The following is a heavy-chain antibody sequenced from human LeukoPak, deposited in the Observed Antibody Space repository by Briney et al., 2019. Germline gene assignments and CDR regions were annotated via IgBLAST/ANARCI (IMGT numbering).Heavy chain of an antibody. V-gene: IGHV1-18*01. CDR2: ISAYNGNA. Sequence: EASVKVSCKASGYTFTSYGISWERQAPGQGLEWMGWISAYNGNANYAQKLQGRVTMTTDTSTSTAYMELRSLRSDDTAVYYCARVDPGRVTTLVVVPAANPPSYWGQGTLVTVSS. CDR1: GYTFTSYG. D-gene: IGHD2-2*01. CDR3: ARVDPGRVTTLVVVPAANPPSY. J-gene: IGHJ4*02.